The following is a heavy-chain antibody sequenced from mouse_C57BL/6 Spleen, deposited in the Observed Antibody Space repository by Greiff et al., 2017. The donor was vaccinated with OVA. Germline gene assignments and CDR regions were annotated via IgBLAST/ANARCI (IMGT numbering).Heavy chain of an antibody. J-gene: IGHJ2*01. D-gene: IGHD3-2*02. CDR3: ARSGAQAYYFDY. Sequence: VKLQQPGAELVMPGASVKLSCKASGYTFTSYWMHWVKQRPGQGLEWIGEIDPSDSYTNYNQKFKGKSTLTVDKSSSTAYMQLSSLTSEDSAVYYCARSGAQAYYFDYWGQGTTLTVSS. CDR1: GYTFTSYW. CDR2: IDPSDSYT. V-gene: IGHV1-69*01.